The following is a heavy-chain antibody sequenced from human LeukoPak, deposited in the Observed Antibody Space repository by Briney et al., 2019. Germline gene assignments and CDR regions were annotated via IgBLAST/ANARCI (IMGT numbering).Heavy chain of an antibody. J-gene: IGHJ5*02. CDR2: INHSGST. CDR3: ARDRSYSSDSSGYYPT. V-gene: IGHV4-34*01. Sequence: SETLSLTCAVYGGSFSGYYWSWIRQPPGKGLEWIGEINHSGSTNYNPSLKSRVTISVDTSKNQFSLKLSSVTAADTAVYYCARDRSYSSDSSGYYPTWGQGTLVTVSS. CDR1: GGSFSGYY. D-gene: IGHD3-22*01.